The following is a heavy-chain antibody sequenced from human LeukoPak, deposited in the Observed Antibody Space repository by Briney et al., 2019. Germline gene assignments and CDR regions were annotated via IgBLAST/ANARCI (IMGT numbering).Heavy chain of an antibody. J-gene: IGHJ4*02. Sequence: ASVKVSCKASGYTFTSYDINWVRQATGQGLEWMGWMNPNSGNAGYAQKFQGRVSLTRNTSISTAYMELSSLRSEDTAVYYCARGAWSPVTTPDYWGQGTLVTVSS. CDR1: GYTFTSYD. V-gene: IGHV1-8*01. CDR3: ARGAWSPVTTPDY. D-gene: IGHD4-17*01. CDR2: MNPNSGNA.